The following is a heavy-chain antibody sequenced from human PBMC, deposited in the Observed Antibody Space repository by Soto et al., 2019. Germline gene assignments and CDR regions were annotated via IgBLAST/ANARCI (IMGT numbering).Heavy chain of an antibody. J-gene: IGHJ4*02. CDR2: INGDGSGT. Sequence: EVQLVESGGGLVQPGGSLRLSCAASGFTLSGSWMHWVRHAPGKGLVWVSRINGDGSGTSYADFVKGRFTISRDDAKNTLFLQMNGLRAEDTAVYYCARGIFGSGTANDYWGQGTLVTVSS. CDR1: GFTLSGSW. CDR3: ARGIFGSGTANDY. D-gene: IGHD3-10*01. V-gene: IGHV3-74*01.